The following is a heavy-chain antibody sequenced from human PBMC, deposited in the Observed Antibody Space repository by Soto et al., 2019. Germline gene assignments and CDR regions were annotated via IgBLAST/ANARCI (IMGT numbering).Heavy chain of an antibody. V-gene: IGHV3-11*01. CDR1: GFTFSDYY. CDR2: ISSSGSTI. J-gene: IGHJ5*02. Sequence: QVQMVESGGGLVNPGGSLRLSCAASGFTFSDYYMTWIRQAPGKGLEWVSYISSSGSTIYYADSVKGRFTISRDNAKNSLYLQMNSLRAEDTAVYYCARVRYYDSGSSINWFDPWGQGTLVTVSS. D-gene: IGHD3-10*01. CDR3: ARVRYYDSGSSINWFDP.